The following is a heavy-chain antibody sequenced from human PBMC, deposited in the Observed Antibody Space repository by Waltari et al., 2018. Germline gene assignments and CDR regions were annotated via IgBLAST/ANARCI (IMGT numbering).Heavy chain of an antibody. CDR2: MKQDGSEI. V-gene: IGHV3-7*01. J-gene: IGHJ3*02. Sequence: EVRLVESGGGLVQPGGSLRLSCEASGFTFRHCWMNWVRQAPGKGLEWVANMKQDGSEIYYVDSVKGRFTISRDNAKNSLFLQMNSLRAEDTAVYYCAGEVAVNAFDIWGPGTVVTVSA. CDR3: AGEVAVNAFDI. CDR1: GFTFRHCW. D-gene: IGHD2-15*01.